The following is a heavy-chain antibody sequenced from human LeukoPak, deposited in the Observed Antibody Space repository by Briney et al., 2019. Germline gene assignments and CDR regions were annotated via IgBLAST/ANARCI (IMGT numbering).Heavy chain of an antibody. D-gene: IGHD2-15*01. CDR3: TRGYCSGGSCYSARPHERSFDY. Sequence: QTGGSLRLSCTASGFTFGDYAMSWVRQAPGKGLEWVGFIRSKAYGGTTEYAASVKGRFTISRDDSKSIAYLQMNSLKTEDTAAYYCTRGYCSGGSCYSARPHERSFDYWGQGTLVTVSS. CDR2: IRSKAYGGTT. CDR1: GFTFGDYA. J-gene: IGHJ4*02. V-gene: IGHV3-49*04.